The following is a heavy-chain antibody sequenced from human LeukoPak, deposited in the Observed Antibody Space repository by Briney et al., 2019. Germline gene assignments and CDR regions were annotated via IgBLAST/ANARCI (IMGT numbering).Heavy chain of an antibody. D-gene: IGHD3-10*01. CDR2: ITSDGYST. CDR1: GFIFTNYF. CDR3: ARSGWPYYFDY. V-gene: IGHV3-74*01. J-gene: IGHJ4*02. Sequence: PGGSLRLSCAASGFIFTNYFMSWVRQAPGKGLVWVSRITSDGYSTSYADSVKGRFTISRDNAKNTLYLQMNSLRAEDTAVYYCARSGWPYYFDYWGQGTLVTVSS.